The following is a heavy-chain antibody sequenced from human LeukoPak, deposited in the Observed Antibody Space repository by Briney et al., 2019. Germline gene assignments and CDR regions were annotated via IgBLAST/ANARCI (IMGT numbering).Heavy chain of an antibody. CDR1: GFTFSSYA. CDR2: ISGSGGST. J-gene: IGHJ4*02. Sequence: GGSLRLSCAASGFTFSSYAMSWVRQAPGKGLEWVSAISGSGGSTYYADSVKGRFTISRDNSKNTLYLQMNGLRAEDTAVYYCVKDSWIVEVPAAYFDYWGQGTLVTVSS. D-gene: IGHD2-2*01. CDR3: VKDSWIVEVPAAYFDY. V-gene: IGHV3-23*01.